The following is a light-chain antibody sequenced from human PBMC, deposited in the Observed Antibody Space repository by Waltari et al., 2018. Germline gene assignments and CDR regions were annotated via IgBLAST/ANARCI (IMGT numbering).Light chain of an antibody. V-gene: IGLV4-69*01. J-gene: IGLJ3*02. CDR2: VNSDGSH. CDR3: QTGGHGTWV. Sequence: QLVLTQSPSASASLGASVKLTCPLSSGHSSNVIARLQEQPGKGPRYLMKVNSDGSHSKGDEIPDRFSGSSSGAERYLTISSLQSEDEADYYCQTGGHGTWVFGGGTKLTVL. CDR1: SGHSSNV.